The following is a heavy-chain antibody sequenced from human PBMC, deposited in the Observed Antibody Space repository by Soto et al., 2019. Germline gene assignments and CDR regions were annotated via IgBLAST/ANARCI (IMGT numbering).Heavy chain of an antibody. CDR2: ISGSGGST. CDR3: AKGSTIFGVVTYFDY. J-gene: IGHJ4*02. Sequence: SLRLSCAASGFTFSSYAMSWVRQAPGKGLEWVSAISGSGGSTYYADSVKGRFTISRDNSKNTLYLQMNSLRAEDTAVYYCAKGSTIFGVVTYFDYWGQGTLVTVSA. V-gene: IGHV3-23*01. D-gene: IGHD3-3*01. CDR1: GFTFSSYA.